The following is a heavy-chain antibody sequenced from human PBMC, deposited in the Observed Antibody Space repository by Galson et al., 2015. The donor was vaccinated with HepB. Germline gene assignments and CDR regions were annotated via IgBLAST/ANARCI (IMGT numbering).Heavy chain of an antibody. J-gene: IGHJ5*02. CDR1: GLTFSGHA. CDR2: ITGSGSGT. CDR3: AKRPSGAFYDGKGNGFDL. V-gene: IGHV3-23*01. Sequence: SLRLSCAVSGLTFSGHALTWVRRAPGKGLEWVSGITGSGSGTYYADSVTGRFTISRDNSANTLYLHMSNLRDDDSAVYFCAKRPSGAFYDGKGNGFDLWGLGTLVTVSS. D-gene: IGHD3-22*01.